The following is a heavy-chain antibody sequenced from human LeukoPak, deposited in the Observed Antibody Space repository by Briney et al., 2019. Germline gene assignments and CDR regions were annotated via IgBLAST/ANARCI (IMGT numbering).Heavy chain of an antibody. CDR1: GFTFSSYG. CDR2: ISYDGSNK. V-gene: IGHV3-30*18. J-gene: IGHJ4*02. CDR3: AKDRGFRCSSTSCYTGPLDY. Sequence: GGSLRLSCAASGFTFSSYGMHWVRQAPGKGLEWVAVISYDGSNKYYADSVKGRFTISRDNSKNTLYLQMNSLRAEDTAVYHCAKDRGFRCSSTSCYTGPLDYWGQGTLVTVSS. D-gene: IGHD2-2*02.